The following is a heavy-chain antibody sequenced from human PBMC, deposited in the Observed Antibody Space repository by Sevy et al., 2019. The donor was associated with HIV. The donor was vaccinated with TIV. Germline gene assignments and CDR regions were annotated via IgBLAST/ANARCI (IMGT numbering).Heavy chain of an antibody. CDR1: GHTLTDLS. D-gene: IGHD3-22*01. CDR2: FDPEDGER. Sequence: ASVKVSCKAAGHTLTDLSMHWVRQAPGKGFEWIGRFDPEDGERIYAQKFQGRVTMTEDTSTDPAYMELSSLRSEDTAVYYCSATREYYSDSYGYFDYWGQGTLVTVSS. V-gene: IGHV1-24*01. CDR3: SATREYYSDSYGYFDY. J-gene: IGHJ4*02.